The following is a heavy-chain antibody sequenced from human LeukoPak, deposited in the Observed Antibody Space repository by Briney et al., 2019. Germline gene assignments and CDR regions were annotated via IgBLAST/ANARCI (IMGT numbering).Heavy chain of an antibody. CDR1: GYTFTGYY. V-gene: IGHV1-2*02. CDR2: INPNSGGT. D-gene: IGHD3-16*02. CDR3: ARAGIMITFRGVIVKALGDY. Sequence: GASVKVSCKASGYTFTGYYMHRVRQAPGQGLEWMGWINPNSGGTNYAQKFQGRVTMTRDTSISTAYMELSRLRSDDTAVYYCARAGIMITFRGVIVKALGDYWGQGTLVTVSS. J-gene: IGHJ4*02.